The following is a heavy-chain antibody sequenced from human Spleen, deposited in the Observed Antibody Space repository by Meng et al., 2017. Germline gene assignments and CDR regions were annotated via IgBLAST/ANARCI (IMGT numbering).Heavy chain of an antibody. Sequence: SETLSLTCAVYGGSFSDHYWSWIRQPPGKGLEWIGEINHRGSTNYNPSLKSRVTMSLDTSKNQFSLKMTSVTAADTAVYYCAGGPYDSSGYYSLYWGRGTLVTVSS. D-gene: IGHD3-22*01. CDR1: GGSFSDHY. V-gene: IGHV4-34*01. CDR3: AGGPYDSSGYYSLY. CDR2: INHRGST. J-gene: IGHJ4*02.